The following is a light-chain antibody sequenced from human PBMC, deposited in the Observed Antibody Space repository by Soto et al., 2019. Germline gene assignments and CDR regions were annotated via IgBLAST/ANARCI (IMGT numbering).Light chain of an antibody. Sequence: QSALTQPASVSGSPGQSITISCTGTSSDIGAYTYVSWYQQHPGTAPKIMIYDVSNRPSGVSNRFSGSKSGNTASLTISGLQAEDEADYYCSSSAGSSLYVFGSGTKVTVL. CDR3: SSSAGSSLYV. CDR1: SSDIGAYTY. CDR2: DVS. V-gene: IGLV2-14*03. J-gene: IGLJ1*01.